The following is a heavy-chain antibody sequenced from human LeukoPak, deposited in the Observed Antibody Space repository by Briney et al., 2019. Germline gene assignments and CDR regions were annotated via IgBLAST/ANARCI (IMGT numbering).Heavy chain of an antibody. CDR2: INHSGST. CDR1: GGSFSGYY. CDR3: AEGYSSGWYGWFDP. V-gene: IGHV4-34*01. J-gene: IGHJ5*02. D-gene: IGHD6-13*01. Sequence: SETLSLTCAVYGGSFSGYYWSWIRQPPGKGLEWIGEINHSGSTNYNPSLKSRVTISVDTSKNQFSLKLSSVTAADTAVYYCAEGYSSGWYGWFDPWGQGTLVTVSS.